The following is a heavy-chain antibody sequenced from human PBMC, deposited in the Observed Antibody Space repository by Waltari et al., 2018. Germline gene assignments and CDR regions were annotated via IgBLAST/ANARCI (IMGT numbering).Heavy chain of an antibody. D-gene: IGHD5-18*01. V-gene: IGHV3-66*02. CDR3: ARARDEETAMVYFDH. J-gene: IGHJ4*02. CDR1: GFTVSQYH. Sequence: EVQLVESGGGLVHPGGSLRLSCADSGFTVSQYHMSWVRQAPGGGLEWVSLLYDPGITYYPDSVRGRFTISRDNSKNTVHLQMNSLRVEDTAIYYCARARDEETAMVYFDHWGQGTLVSVSS. CDR2: LYDPGIT.